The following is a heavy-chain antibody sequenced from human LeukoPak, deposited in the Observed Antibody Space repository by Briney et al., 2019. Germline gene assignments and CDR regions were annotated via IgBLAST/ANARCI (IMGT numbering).Heavy chain of an antibody. J-gene: IGHJ4*02. Sequence: GGSLRLSCAAPEFTFTSYAMSWVRQAPGKGLAWVSGISSSGGTAYYADSVKGRFTISRDNSKNTLYLQMNSPRAEDTAVYYCAKDLRGYNYGAFDYWGQGTLVTVSS. CDR3: AKDLRGYNYGAFDY. D-gene: IGHD5-18*01. V-gene: IGHV3-23*01. CDR2: ISSSGGTA. CDR1: EFTFTSYA.